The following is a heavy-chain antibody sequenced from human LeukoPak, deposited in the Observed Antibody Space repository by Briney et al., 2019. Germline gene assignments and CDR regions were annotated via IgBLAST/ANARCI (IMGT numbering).Heavy chain of an antibody. CDR1: GFTFSSYW. Sequence: GGSLRLSCAASGFTFSSYWMSWVRQAPGKGLEWVANIKQDGSEKYYVDSVKGRFTISRDNAKNSLYLQMNSLRAEDTAVYYCARDYTMIVVEPYFDYWGQGTLVTVSS. CDR2: IKQDGSEK. CDR3: ARDYTMIVVEPYFDY. V-gene: IGHV3-7*01. J-gene: IGHJ4*02. D-gene: IGHD3-22*01.